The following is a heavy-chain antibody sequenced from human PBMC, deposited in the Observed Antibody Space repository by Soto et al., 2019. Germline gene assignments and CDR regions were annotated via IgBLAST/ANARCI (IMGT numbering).Heavy chain of an antibody. CDR1: GFTFSSYT. Sequence: RGSLRHSCAASGFTFSSYTMHWVRQTPGKGLAWLADISYDGGDKYYAVSVKGRFTISRDNSKNTLYLQMNSLRAVDTSVYYCAREYILAVVAAGYWGQGILVTVSS. J-gene: IGHJ4*02. CDR3: AREYILAVVAAGY. D-gene: IGHD3-22*01. CDR2: ISYDGGDK. V-gene: IGHV3-30*04.